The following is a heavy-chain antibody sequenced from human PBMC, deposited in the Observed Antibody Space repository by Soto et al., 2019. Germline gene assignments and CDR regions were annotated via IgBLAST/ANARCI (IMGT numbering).Heavy chain of an antibody. CDR2: ISTTSRTT. CDR1: GFTFSTYS. CDR3: ASQNSTACGMDV. J-gene: IGHJ6*02. D-gene: IGHD2-21*02. Sequence: EVQLVESGGRLVQPGGSLRLSCAASGFTFSTYSLNWVRQAPGKGLEWLSYISTTSRTTYYTDSVKGRFTISRDNAKNSLYLQMNSLRDEDTAVYYCASQNSTACGMDVWDQGTTVTVSS. V-gene: IGHV3-48*02.